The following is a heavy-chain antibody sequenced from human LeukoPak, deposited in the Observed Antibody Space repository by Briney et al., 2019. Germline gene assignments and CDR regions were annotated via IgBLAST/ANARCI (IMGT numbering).Heavy chain of an antibody. V-gene: IGHV4-34*01. Sequence: SETLSLTCAVSGVSFNNYYLSWVRQTPGKGLEWIGEINHSGYTNDSPSLKSRVTLSIDTSRKQFSPNLRSVTVADTGIYYCTRMTTGHDYWGQGTLVTVSP. J-gene: IGHJ4*02. CDR2: INHSGYT. CDR3: TRMTTGHDY. D-gene: IGHD4-17*01. CDR1: GVSFNNYY.